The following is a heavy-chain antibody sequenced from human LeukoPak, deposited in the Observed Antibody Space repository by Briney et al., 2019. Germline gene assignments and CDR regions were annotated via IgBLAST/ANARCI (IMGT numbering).Heavy chain of an antibody. Sequence: SETLSLTCTVSGGSIGGSISSYYWSWIRQPPGKGLEWIGYIYYSGSTNYNPSLKSRVTISVDTSKNQFSLKLSSVTAADTAVYYCARGSEYLMGSGYFDYWGQGTLVTVSS. CDR1: GGSIGGSISSYY. D-gene: IGHD2-8*01. CDR3: ARGSEYLMGSGYFDY. V-gene: IGHV4-59*01. J-gene: IGHJ4*02. CDR2: IYYSGST.